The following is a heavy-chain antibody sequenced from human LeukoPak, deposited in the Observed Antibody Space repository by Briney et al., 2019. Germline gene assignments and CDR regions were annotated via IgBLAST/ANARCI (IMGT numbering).Heavy chain of an antibody. CDR3: ARDLGYRYGYVFDY. CDR1: GGSFSGYY. D-gene: IGHD5-18*01. V-gene: IGHV4-34*01. CDR2: INHSGST. Sequence: SETLSLTCAVYGGSFSGYYWSWIRQPPGKGLECIGEINHSGSTNYNPSLKSRVTISVDTSKNQFSLKLSSVTAADTAVYYCARDLGYRYGYVFDYWGQGTLVTVSS. J-gene: IGHJ4*02.